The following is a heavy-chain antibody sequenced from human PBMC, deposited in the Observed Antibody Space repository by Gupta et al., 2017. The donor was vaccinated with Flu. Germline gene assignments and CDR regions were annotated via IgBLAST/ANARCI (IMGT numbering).Heavy chain of an antibody. D-gene: IGHD2-2*02. J-gene: IGHJ6*02. CDR2: ISGSGGST. V-gene: IGHV3-23*01. CDR1: SSYA. Sequence: SSYAMSWFRQAPGKGLEWVSAISGSGGSTYYADSVKGRFTISRDNSKNTLYLQMNSLRAEDTAVYYCRVPGYTRDYYGMDVWGQGTTVTVSS. CDR3: RVPGYTRDYYGMDV.